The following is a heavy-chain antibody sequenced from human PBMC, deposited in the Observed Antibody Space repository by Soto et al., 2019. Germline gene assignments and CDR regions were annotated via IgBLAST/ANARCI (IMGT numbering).Heavy chain of an antibody. D-gene: IGHD2-2*01. V-gene: IGHV4-31*03. CDR3: ARVPDY. CDR2: IYYSGST. Sequence: SDTLSLTCIVSGGYISSGVYYWSWIRQHPGKGLEWVGYIYYSGSTYYNPSLKSRVTISVDTSKNQFSLKLSSVTAADTALYYCARVPDYWGQGILVTVSS. J-gene: IGHJ4*02. CDR1: GGYISSGVYY.